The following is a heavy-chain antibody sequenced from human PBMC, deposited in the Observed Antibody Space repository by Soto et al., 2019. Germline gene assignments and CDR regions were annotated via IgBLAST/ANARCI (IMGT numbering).Heavy chain of an antibody. D-gene: IGHD6-19*01. J-gene: IGHJ6*02. Sequence: PGGSLRLSCAASGFTFSSYGMHWVRQAPGKGLEWVAVIWYDGSNKYYADSVKGRFTISRDNSKNTLYLQMNSLRAEDTAVYYCAHLAAPYYYYGMDVWGQGTTVTVSS. CDR2: IWYDGSNK. V-gene: IGHV3-33*01. CDR3: AHLAAPYYYYGMDV. CDR1: GFTFSSYG.